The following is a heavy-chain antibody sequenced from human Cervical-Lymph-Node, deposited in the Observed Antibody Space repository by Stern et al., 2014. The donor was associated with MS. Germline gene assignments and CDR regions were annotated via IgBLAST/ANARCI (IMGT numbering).Heavy chain of an antibody. D-gene: IGHD2-8*01. CDR1: GFTFSSSG. Sequence: VQLEESGGAVVQPGRSLRLSCAASGFTFSSSGMHWVRQAPGTGLEWVTVISYDGNHKYYAASVKGRFTISRDNSKNTLHLQMNSVTPDDTAIYYCARDYEDTSMLFDHWGQGTLVTVSS. V-gene: IGHV3-30*03. CDR2: ISYDGNHK. CDR3: ARDYEDTSMLFDH. J-gene: IGHJ4*02.